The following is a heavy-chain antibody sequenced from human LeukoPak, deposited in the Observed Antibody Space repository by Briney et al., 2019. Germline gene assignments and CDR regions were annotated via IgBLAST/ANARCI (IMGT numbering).Heavy chain of an antibody. D-gene: IGHD2-15*01. J-gene: IGHJ4*02. V-gene: IGHV5-51*01. CDR3: ARRRSCSGGRCYEDFDY. Sequence: GESLKIFCKGSGYSFSSYWVGWVRQMPGKGLEWMGIIYPGDSDTRYSPSFRGQVTISADKSISTAYLQWSSLKASDTAMYYCARRRSCSGGRCYEDFDYWGQGSLVTVSS. CDR1: GYSFSSYW. CDR2: IYPGDSDT.